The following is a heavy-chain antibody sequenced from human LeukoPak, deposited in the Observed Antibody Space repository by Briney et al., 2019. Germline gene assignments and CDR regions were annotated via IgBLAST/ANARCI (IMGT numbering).Heavy chain of an antibody. D-gene: IGHD3-10*01. J-gene: IGHJ5*02. CDR3: ARDLGYYYGSGDRGNWFDP. Sequence: ASVKVSCKASGYTFTSYGISWVRQAPGQGLEWMGWISAYNGNTNCVQKLQGRVTMTTDTSTSTAYMELRSLRSDDTAVYYCARDLGYYYGSGDRGNWFDPWGQGTLVTVSS. CDR2: ISAYNGNT. V-gene: IGHV1-18*01. CDR1: GYTFTSYG.